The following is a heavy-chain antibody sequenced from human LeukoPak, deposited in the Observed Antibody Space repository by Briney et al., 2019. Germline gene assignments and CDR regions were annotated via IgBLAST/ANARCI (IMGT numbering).Heavy chain of an antibody. Sequence: PGGSLRLSCAASGFTFSSYAMHWVRQAPGKGLEWVAVISYDGSNKYYADSVKGRFTISRDNSKNTLYLQMNSLRAEDTAVYYCAREDYYDSSGYYYSPDYYYYYYGMDVWGQGTTVTVSS. V-gene: IGHV3-30-3*01. J-gene: IGHJ6*02. CDR3: AREDYYDSSGYYYSPDYYYYYYGMDV. CDR2: ISYDGSNK. CDR1: GFTFSSYA. D-gene: IGHD3-22*01.